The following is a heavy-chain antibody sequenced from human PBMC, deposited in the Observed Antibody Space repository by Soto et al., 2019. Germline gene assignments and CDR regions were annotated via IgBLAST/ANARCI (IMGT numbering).Heavy chain of an antibody. Sequence: PGGSLRLSCAASGFTFSGYALSWVRQAPEKGLEWLSTIDGSGAGTYYADSVKGRFTISRDNSKNTLYLQMNSLGVEDTGIYYWLLQGIPTASAPGNWGKGNLVTVGS. V-gene: IGHV3-23*01. J-gene: IGHJ4*02. CDR1: GFTFSGYA. CDR2: IDGSGAGT. CDR3: LLQGIPTASAPGN. D-gene: IGHD2-2*01.